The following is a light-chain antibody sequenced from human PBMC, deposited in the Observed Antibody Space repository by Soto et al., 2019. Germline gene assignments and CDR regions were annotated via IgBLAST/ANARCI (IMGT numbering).Light chain of an antibody. Sequence: IQLTQSPSFLSASVGDRVTITCRASQGISTYLAWYLQRPGKAPKLLIYGASTLQSGVPSRFSGSGSGIEFTLTISSLQPEDFGTYYCQQLNSDWYAFGQGTKLEIK. CDR3: QQLNSDWYA. J-gene: IGKJ2*01. CDR2: GAS. CDR1: QGISTY. V-gene: IGKV1-9*01.